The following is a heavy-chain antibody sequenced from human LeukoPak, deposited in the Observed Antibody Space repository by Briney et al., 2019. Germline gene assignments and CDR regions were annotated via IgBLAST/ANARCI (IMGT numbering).Heavy chain of an antibody. CDR3: ARDHSPNYYYYYGMDV. V-gene: IGHV1-69*04. CDR2: IIPILGIA. Sequence: SVKVSCKASGGTFSSYAISWVRQAPGQGLEWMGRIIPILGIANYAQKFQGRVTITADKSTSTAYMELSSLRSEDTAVYYCARDHSPNYYYYYGMDVWGQGTTVTVSS. D-gene: IGHD6-13*01. CDR1: GGTFSSYA. J-gene: IGHJ6*02.